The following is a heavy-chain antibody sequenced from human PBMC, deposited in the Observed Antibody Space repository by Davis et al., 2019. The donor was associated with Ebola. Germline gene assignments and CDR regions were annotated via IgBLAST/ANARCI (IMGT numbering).Heavy chain of an antibody. Sequence: PGGSLRLSCAASGFTFSRYWMSWVRQAPGKGLEWVANIKQDGSEKYYVDSVTGRFTISRDNAKNSLYLQMNRLRVEDTAVYYCARGVANYGEADVWGQGTTVTVSS. D-gene: IGHD4-17*01. V-gene: IGHV3-7*01. CDR2: IKQDGSEK. CDR3: ARGVANYGEADV. CDR1: GFTFSRYW. J-gene: IGHJ6*02.